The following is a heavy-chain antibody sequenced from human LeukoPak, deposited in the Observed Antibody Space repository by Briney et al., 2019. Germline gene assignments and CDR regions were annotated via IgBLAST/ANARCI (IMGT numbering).Heavy chain of an antibody. D-gene: IGHD5-12*01. Sequence: GGSLRLSCVASGFNFEDYAMHWVRQAPGKGLEWVALISGDGSSPHYADSVQGRFTISRDNRESSLDLQMNNLRIEDTALYYCVKQEWERFSWFDYWGQGTRVTVSS. CDR1: GFNFEDYA. CDR2: ISGDGSSP. CDR3: VKQEWERFSWFDY. J-gene: IGHJ4*02. V-gene: IGHV3-43*02.